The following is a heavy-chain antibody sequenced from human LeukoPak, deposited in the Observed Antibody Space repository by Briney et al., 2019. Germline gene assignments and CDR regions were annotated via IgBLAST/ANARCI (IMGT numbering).Heavy chain of an antibody. CDR3: ARQPTYYYGSGSYYNGYFDY. V-gene: IGHV3-21*01. CDR1: GVTFSGYS. CDR2: ITATSLHI. J-gene: IGHJ4*02. Sequence: GGSLRLSCAASGVTFSGYSMNWVRQAPGKGLEWVSAITATSLHIYYADSVKGRFTISRDNAKNSLYLQMSGLRAEDTAVYYCARQPTYYYGSGSYYNGYFDYWGQGTLVTVSS. D-gene: IGHD3-10*01.